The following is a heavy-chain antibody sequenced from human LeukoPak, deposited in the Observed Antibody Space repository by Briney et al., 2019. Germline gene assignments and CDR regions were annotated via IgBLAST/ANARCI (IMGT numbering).Heavy chain of an antibody. J-gene: IGHJ4*02. D-gene: IGHD4-17*01. Sequence: GGSLRLSCAASGFTFSSYSMNWVRQAPGKGLEWVSYISSSSSTIYYADSVKGRFTISRDNAKNSLYLQMNSLRAEDTAVYYCARDLGDGDYRFDYWGQGTLVTVSS. CDR2: ISSSSSTI. V-gene: IGHV3-48*01. CDR3: ARDLGDGDYRFDY. CDR1: GFTFSSYS.